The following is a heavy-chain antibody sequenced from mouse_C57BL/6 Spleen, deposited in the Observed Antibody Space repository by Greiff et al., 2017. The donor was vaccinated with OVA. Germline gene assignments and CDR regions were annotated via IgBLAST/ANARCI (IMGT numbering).Heavy chain of an antibody. Sequence: VQLQQSGAELARPGASVKMSCKASGYTFTSYTMHWVKQRPGQGLEWIGYINPSSGYTKYNQKFKDKATLTADKSSSTAYMQLSSLTSEDSAVYYCAREGLITTANYYFDYWGQGTTLTVPS. CDR3: AREGLITTANYYFDY. V-gene: IGHV1-4*01. J-gene: IGHJ2*01. CDR2: INPSSGYT. CDR1: GYTFTSYT. D-gene: IGHD1-1*01.